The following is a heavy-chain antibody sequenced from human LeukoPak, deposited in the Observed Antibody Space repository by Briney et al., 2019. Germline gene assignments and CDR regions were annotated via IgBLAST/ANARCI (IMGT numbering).Heavy chain of an antibody. D-gene: IGHD5-18*01. J-gene: IGHJ4*02. CDR2: IYYSGST. CDR1: GGSVSSGSYY. CDR3: ARGGYSYAEVDY. Sequence: PSETLSLTCTVSGGSVSSGSYYWSWIRQPPGKGLEWIGYIYYSGSTNYNPSLKSQATISVDTSKNQFSLKLSSVTAADTAVYYCARGGYSYAEVDYWGQGTLVTVSS. V-gene: IGHV4-61*01.